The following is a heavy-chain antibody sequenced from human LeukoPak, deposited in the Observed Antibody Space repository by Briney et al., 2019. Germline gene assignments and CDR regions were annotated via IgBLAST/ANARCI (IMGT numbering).Heavy chain of an antibody. CDR1: GGTFSSYA. D-gene: IGHD2-2*01. J-gene: IGHJ4*02. CDR2: INPKSGGT. V-gene: IGHV1-18*01. CDR3: ARGARISSSWYSSV. Sequence: ASVKVSCKASGGTFSSYAISWVRQAPGQGLEWMGWINPKSGGTNYAQKFQGRLTMTTDTSTSTAYMELRSLRSDDTAVYYCARGARISSSWYSSVWGQGTLITVS.